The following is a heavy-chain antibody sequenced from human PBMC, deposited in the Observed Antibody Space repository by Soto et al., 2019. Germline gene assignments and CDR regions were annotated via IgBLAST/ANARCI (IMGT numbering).Heavy chain of an antibody. CDR3: ARVQDTAMGGIDY. CDR2: IYHSGST. V-gene: IGHV4-4*02. J-gene: IGHJ4*02. D-gene: IGHD5-18*01. CDR1: GGSISSSNW. Sequence: QVQLQESGPGLVKPSGTLSLTCAVSGGSISSSNWWSWVRQPPEKGLEWIGEIYHSGSTNYNPSLKSRVTISVDKSKNQCSLKRSYVTAADTAVYYCARVQDTAMGGIDYWGQGTLVTVSS.